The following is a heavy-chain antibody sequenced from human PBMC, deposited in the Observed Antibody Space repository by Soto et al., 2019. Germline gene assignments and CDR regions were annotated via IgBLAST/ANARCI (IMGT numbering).Heavy chain of an antibody. V-gene: IGHV4-59*01. CDR2: IYYSGST. J-gene: IGHJ6*02. CDR3: ARGSDFCSGPPPLNTYGMDV. Sequence: GPGPGPTSETLSLTCTVSGGSISSYYWSWIRQPPGKGLEWIGYIYYSGSTNYNPSLKSRVTISVDTSKNQFSLKLSSVTAADTAVYYCARGSDFCSGPPPLNTYGMDVWGQGTTVTVSS. CDR1: GGSISSYY. D-gene: IGHD3-3*01.